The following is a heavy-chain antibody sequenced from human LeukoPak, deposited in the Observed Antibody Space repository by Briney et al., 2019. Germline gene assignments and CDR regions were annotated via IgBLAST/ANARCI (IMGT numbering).Heavy chain of an antibody. J-gene: IGHJ4*02. D-gene: IGHD5-18*01. Sequence: PGRSLRLSCAASGFTFNTYGMHWVRQAPGKGLEWVAVISYDASNKNYADPVKGRFTIFRDYSKNTVYLQMNSLGAEDTAVYFCAKGVGGYTIGYYFDYWGQGTPVTVSS. V-gene: IGHV3-30*18. CDR2: ISYDASNK. CDR1: GFTFNTYG. CDR3: AKGVGGYTIGYYFDY.